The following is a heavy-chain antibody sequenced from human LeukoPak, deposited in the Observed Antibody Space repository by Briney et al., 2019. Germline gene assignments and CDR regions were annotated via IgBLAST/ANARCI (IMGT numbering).Heavy chain of an antibody. J-gene: IGHJ3*01. CDR3: ARSAGDPHAFDV. D-gene: IGHD4-17*01. V-gene: IGHV3-30*04. Sequence: GGSLRLSCAASGFTFSSHAMHWVRQAPSKGLEWVAVISYDGRNKDYADSVKGRFTISRDNSKNTLYLQMNSLRAEDTAVFYCARSAGDPHAFDVWGQGTMVTVSS. CDR1: GFTFSSHA. CDR2: ISYDGRNK.